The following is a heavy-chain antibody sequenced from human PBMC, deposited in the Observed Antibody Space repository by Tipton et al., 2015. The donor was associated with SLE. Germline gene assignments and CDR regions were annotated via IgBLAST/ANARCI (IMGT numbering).Heavy chain of an antibody. CDR3: ARSGYSSDYFDY. D-gene: IGHD5-18*01. CDR2: IYYSGST. Sequence: TLSLTCTVSGGSISTNYWSWIRQPPGKGLEWIGYIYYSGSTNYNPSLKSRVTISVDTSKNQFSLKLSSVTAADTAVYYCARSGYSSDYFDYWGQGTLVTVSS. V-gene: IGHV4-59*01. CDR1: GGSISTNY. J-gene: IGHJ4*02.